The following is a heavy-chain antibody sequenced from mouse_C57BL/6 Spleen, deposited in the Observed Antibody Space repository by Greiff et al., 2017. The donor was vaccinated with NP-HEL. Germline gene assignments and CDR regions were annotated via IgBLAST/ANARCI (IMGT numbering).Heavy chain of an antibody. Sequence: QVQLQQPGAELVKPGASVKLSCKASGYTFTSYWMQWVKQRPGQGLEWIGEIDPSDSYTNYNQKFKGKATLTVDTSSSTAYMQLSSLTSEYSAVYYCAKTAQATGFAYWGQGTLVTVSA. CDR1: GYTFTSYW. J-gene: IGHJ3*01. D-gene: IGHD3-2*02. CDR3: AKTAQATGFAY. V-gene: IGHV1-50*01. CDR2: IDPSDSYT.